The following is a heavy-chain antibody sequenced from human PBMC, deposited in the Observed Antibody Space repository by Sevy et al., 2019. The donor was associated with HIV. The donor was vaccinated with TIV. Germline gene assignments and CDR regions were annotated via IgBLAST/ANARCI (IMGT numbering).Heavy chain of an antibody. D-gene: IGHD3-9*01. CDR1: GFTFSSYG. J-gene: IGHJ4*02. V-gene: IGHV3-30*02. CDR2: IRYDGSNK. CDR3: AKEGRELRYFDWSTDY. Sequence: GGSLRLSCAASGFTFSSYGMHWVRQAPGKGLEWVAFIRYDGSNKYYADSVKGRFTISRDNSKNTLNLQMNSLRAEDTAVYYCAKEGRELRYFDWSTDYWGQGTLVTVSS.